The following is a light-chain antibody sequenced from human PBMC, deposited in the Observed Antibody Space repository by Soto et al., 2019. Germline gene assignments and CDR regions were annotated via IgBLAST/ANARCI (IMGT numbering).Light chain of an antibody. V-gene: IGLV1-47*01. Sequence: QLVLTQPPSASGAPGQRVTISCSGSNSNIGSNSVYWYQQFSGMAPKLLIYRNSLRPSGVPDRFSGSKSDTSASLTISGLRSEDEAEYYCATWDDSLSGVFGGGTKLTVL. CDR2: RNS. CDR3: ATWDDSLSGV. CDR1: NSNIGSNS. J-gene: IGLJ3*02.